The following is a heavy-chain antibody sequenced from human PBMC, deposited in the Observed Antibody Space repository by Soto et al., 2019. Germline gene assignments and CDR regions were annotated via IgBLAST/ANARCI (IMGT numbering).Heavy chain of an antibody. Sequence: EVQLMESGGGLVQRGGSLRLSCAGSGFTLSMSAVSWVRQAPGKGLEWVSYISDSGDRTYYADSVKGRFTISRDRSKNTVSLQMNTLRAEDTALYYCAKDRGIIVKAGDAFDVWGQGTMVTVSS. V-gene: IGHV3-23*01. CDR2: ISDSGDRT. CDR3: AKDRGIIVKAGDAFDV. CDR1: GFTLSMSA. D-gene: IGHD3-16*02. J-gene: IGHJ3*01.